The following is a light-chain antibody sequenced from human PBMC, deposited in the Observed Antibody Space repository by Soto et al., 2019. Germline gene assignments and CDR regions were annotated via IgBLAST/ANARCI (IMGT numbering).Light chain of an antibody. V-gene: IGKV3-11*01. J-gene: IGKJ1*01. CDR1: QSVSSY. Sequence: EIVLTQSPATLSLSPGERATLSCRASQSVSSYLTWYQQKPGQAPRLLIYDASKKATDIPARFSGSGSGTDFTLTISSLEPEDFAVYYCQQRSNWPWTFGQGTNLEIK. CDR3: QQRSNWPWT. CDR2: DAS.